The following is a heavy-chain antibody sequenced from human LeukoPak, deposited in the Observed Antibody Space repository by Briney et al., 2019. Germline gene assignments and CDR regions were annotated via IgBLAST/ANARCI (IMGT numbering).Heavy chain of an antibody. CDR1: TFTVSTNS. J-gene: IGHJ5*02. D-gene: IGHD2-2*01. V-gene: IGHV3-53*01. CDR3: ARDITSGTFDP. CDR2: IYGGGST. Sequence: GGSLRLSCVASTFTVSTNSMIWVRQAPGKGLEWVSVIYGGGSTYYADSVKGRFTISRDNSKNTLYLQMNSLRAEDTAVYYCARDITSGTFDPWAREPWSPSPQ.